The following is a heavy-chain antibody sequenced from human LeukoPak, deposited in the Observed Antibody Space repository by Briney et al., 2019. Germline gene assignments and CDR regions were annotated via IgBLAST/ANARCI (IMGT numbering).Heavy chain of an antibody. J-gene: IGHJ4*02. CDR1: GGTFISYA. CDR3: ASHMVARFDY. D-gene: IGHD2-21*01. CDR2: IIPIFGTA. Sequence: GSSVKVSCKASGGTFISYAISWVRQAPGQGLEWMGRIIPIFGTANYAQKFQGRVTITTDESTSTAYMELSSLRSEDTAVYYCASHMVARFDYWGQGTLVTVSS. V-gene: IGHV1-69*05.